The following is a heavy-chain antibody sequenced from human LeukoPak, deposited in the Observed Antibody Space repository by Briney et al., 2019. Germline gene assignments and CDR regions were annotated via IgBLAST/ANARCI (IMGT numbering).Heavy chain of an antibody. Sequence: PSQTLSLTCTVSGGSISSGGYYWSWIRQPPGKGLEWIGYIYHSGSTYYNPSLKSRVTISVDRSKNQFSLKLSSVTAADTAVYYCAREGYYGSGTVGAFDIWGQGTMVTVSS. J-gene: IGHJ3*02. D-gene: IGHD3-10*01. CDR3: AREGYYGSGTVGAFDI. V-gene: IGHV4-30-2*01. CDR2: IYHSGST. CDR1: GGSISSGGYY.